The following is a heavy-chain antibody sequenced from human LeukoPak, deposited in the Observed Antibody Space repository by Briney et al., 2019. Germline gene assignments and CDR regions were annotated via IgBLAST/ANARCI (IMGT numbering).Heavy chain of an antibody. CDR3: ARGYFDWLLSSSYWYIDL. D-gene: IGHD3-9*01. CDR1: GFSFRSHE. CDR2: ISSGGDYI. Sequence: PGGSLRLSCAASGFSFRSHEMNWVRQAPGKGLEWISYISSGGDYIYYADSVKGRFTISRDNAKNSLYLQMNSLRAEDTAVYYCARGYFDWLLSSSYWYIDLWGRGSLVTVSS. V-gene: IGHV3-48*03. J-gene: IGHJ2*01.